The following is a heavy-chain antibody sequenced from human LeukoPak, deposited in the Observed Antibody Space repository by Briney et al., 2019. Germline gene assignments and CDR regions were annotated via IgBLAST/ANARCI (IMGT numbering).Heavy chain of an antibody. CDR1: GGTFSSYA. D-gene: IGHD4-17*01. CDR3: ARAAYGEGPDYYYMDV. J-gene: IGHJ6*03. Sequence: SVKVSCKASGGTFSSYAITWVRQAPGQGLEWMGGIIPIFDTTNYAQKFQGRVSITADKSTSTAYMELSSLRSEDTALYYCARAAYGEGPDYYYMDVWGKGTTVTISS. V-gene: IGHV1-69*06. CDR2: IIPIFDTT.